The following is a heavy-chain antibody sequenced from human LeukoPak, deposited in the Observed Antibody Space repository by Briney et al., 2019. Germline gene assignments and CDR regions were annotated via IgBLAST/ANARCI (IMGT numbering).Heavy chain of an antibody. J-gene: IGHJ4*02. Sequence: GESLRLSCAASGFTFSSYSMNWVRQAPGKGLEWVSSISSSSSYIYYADSVKGRFTISRDNAKNSRYLQMNSLRAEDTAVYYCARDRGSGYDWGIDYWGQGTLVTVSS. V-gene: IGHV3-21*01. D-gene: IGHD5-12*01. CDR3: ARDRGSGYDWGIDY. CDR2: ISSSSSYI. CDR1: GFTFSSYS.